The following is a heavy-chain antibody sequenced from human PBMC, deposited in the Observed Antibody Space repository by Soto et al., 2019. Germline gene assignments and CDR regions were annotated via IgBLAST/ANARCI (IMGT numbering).Heavy chain of an antibody. CDR1: GGSFSGYY. Sequence: QVQLQQWGAGLLKPSETLSLTCAVSGGSFSGYYWSWIRQPPGKGLEWIGEINHSGSTNDNPSLQSRVTISVDTSKNQFSLKLSSVTAADTAVYYCASSIAVAGKNDYWGQGTLVTVSS. D-gene: IGHD6-19*01. V-gene: IGHV4-34*01. CDR3: ASSIAVAGKNDY. CDR2: INHSGST. J-gene: IGHJ4*02.